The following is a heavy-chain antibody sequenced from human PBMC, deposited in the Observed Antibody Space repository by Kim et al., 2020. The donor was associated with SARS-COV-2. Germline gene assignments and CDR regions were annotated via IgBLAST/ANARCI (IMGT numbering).Heavy chain of an antibody. J-gene: IGHJ3*02. Sequence: YYADSVKGRFTISRDNSKNTLYLQMNNLRAEDTAVYYCARYGLVSYGAFDIWGQGTMVTVSS. CDR3: ARYGLVSYGAFDI. V-gene: IGHV3-33*01. D-gene: IGHD3-10*01.